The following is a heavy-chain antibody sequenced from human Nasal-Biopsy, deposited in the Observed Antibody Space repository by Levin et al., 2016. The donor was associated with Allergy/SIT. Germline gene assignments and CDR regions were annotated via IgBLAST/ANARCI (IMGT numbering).Heavy chain of an antibody. Sequence: GGSLRLSCTASGITFSSYWMHWVRQAPGKGLMWVSRINSDGSTTNYADSVKGRVTISRDNAKNTLYLQMNSLRVEDTAVYYCARLTTVTPGDYWGQGTLVTVSS. CDR3: ARLTTVTPGDY. J-gene: IGHJ4*02. D-gene: IGHD4-17*01. V-gene: IGHV3-74*01. CDR1: GITFSSYW. CDR2: INSDGSTT.